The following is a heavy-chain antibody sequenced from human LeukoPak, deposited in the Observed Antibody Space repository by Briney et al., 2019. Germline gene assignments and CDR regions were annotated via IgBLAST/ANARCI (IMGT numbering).Heavy chain of an antibody. CDR1: GDSVSSNSAA. J-gene: IGHJ5*02. CDR3: ARGRITGTTFPDHNWFDP. D-gene: IGHD1-7*01. CDR2: TYYRSKWYN. V-gene: IGHV6-1*01. Sequence: SQTLSLTCAISGDSVSSNSAAWNWIRQSPSRGLEWLGRTYYRSKWYNDYAVSVKSRITINPDTSKNQFSLQLNSVTPEDTAVYYCARGRITGTTFPDHNWFDPWGQGTLVTVSS.